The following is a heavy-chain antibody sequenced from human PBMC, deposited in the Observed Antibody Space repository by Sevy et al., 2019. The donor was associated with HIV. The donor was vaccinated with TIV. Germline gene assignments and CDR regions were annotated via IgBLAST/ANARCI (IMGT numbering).Heavy chain of an antibody. J-gene: IGHJ4*02. CDR1: GFTFNKYN. CDR3: AREGSGRY. CDR2: IRSGGNYI. V-gene: IGHV3-21*01. Sequence: GGSLRLSCAASGFTFNKYNMIWVRQAPGKGLEWVSFIRSGGNYIYYADSVRGRFTTSRDNAKNSLYLQMNTLRAEDTAVYYCAREGSGRYWGQGTLVTVSS. D-gene: IGHD3-10*01.